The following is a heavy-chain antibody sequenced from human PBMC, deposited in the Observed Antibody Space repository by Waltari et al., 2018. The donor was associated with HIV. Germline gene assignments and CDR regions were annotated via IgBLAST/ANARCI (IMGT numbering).Heavy chain of an antibody. V-gene: IGHV4-59*01. Sequence: QVQLQESGPGLVRPSETLSLTCPVPGGSIGSSYWTWIRQPPGKELEWIGYIHYSGSANYNPSLKSRVTVSVDTSKHQFSLKLSSVTAADTAVYYCATLMVYAPRSHYYGMDVWGQGTTVIVSS. J-gene: IGHJ6*02. CDR3: ATLMVYAPRSHYYGMDV. D-gene: IGHD2-8*01. CDR1: GGSIGSSY. CDR2: IHYSGSA.